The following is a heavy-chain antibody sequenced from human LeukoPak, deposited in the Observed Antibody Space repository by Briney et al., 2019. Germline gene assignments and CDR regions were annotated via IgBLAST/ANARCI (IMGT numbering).Heavy chain of an antibody. CDR3: ARGNCSSTSCFFDY. D-gene: IGHD2-2*01. CDR1: GFTFSDYY. Sequence: GGSLRLSCAASGFTFSDYYMSWIRQAPGKGLEWVSYISSSGSTIKYADSVKGRFTISRDNAKNSLYLQMNSLRAEDTAVYYCARGNCSSTSCFFDYWGQGTLVTVSS. J-gene: IGHJ4*02. V-gene: IGHV3-11*04. CDR2: ISSSGSTI.